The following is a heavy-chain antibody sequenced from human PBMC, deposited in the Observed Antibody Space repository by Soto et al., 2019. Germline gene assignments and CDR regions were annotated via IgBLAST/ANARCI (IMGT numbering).Heavy chain of an antibody. CDR1: GGTFSNYT. J-gene: IGHJ6*02. CDR2: IIPVFGTT. V-gene: IGHV1-69*01. D-gene: IGHD2-2*01. CDR3: ARYSPDIVVRKPTGNQDYYGMDV. Sequence: QVQLVQSGAEVKKPGSSVKVFCKASGGTFSNYTISWVRQAPGQGLEWMGGIIPVFGTTDYEQKFQGIVTITADGSTSTAYMKLSSLRSADTAVYYCARYSPDIVVRKPTGNQDYYGMDVWGQGTTVTVSS.